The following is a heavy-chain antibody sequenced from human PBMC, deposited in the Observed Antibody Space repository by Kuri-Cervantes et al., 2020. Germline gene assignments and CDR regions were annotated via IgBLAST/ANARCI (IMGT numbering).Heavy chain of an antibody. V-gene: IGHV4-59*01. CDR2: IYYSGST. CDR1: DGSINNFF. J-gene: IGHJ3*02. D-gene: IGHD6-13*01. CDR3: ARGVWQQPVLGALDI. Sequence: GSLRLSCTVSDGSINNFFWMWIRQPPGKGLEWSGYIYYSGSTNYNTSLKSRVTISLDTTKNQFSLKLSSVIAADTAIYYCARGVWQQPVLGALDIWGQGTMVTVSS.